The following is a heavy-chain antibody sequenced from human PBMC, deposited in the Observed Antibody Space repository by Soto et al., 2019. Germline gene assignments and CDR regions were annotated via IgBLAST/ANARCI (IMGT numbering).Heavy chain of an antibody. CDR3: ARSPSDWNYEFWFDP. CDR1: GYTFPNYD. V-gene: IGHV1-8*01. J-gene: IGHJ5*02. CDR2: MNPNSGYT. D-gene: IGHD1-7*01. Sequence: QVQLVQSGAEVKKPGASVKVSCKASGYTFPNYDITWVRQATGQGLEWMGFMNPNSGYTGYAQKFQGRVNMTRNTSISTDYMELSSLRSEDTAVYYCARSPSDWNYEFWFDPWGQGTLLTVSS.